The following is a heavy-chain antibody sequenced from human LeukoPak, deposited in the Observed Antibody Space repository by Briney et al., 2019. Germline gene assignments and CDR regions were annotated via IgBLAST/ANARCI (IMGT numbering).Heavy chain of an antibody. CDR3: AKHAHLAAAGTEHYFDF. CDR2: IRHDTTTK. J-gene: IGHJ4*02. CDR1: GFTFYNYG. D-gene: IGHD6-13*01. V-gene: IGHV3-30*02. Sequence: GGSLRLSCAASGFTFYNYGMNWVRQAPGKGLEWVAFIRHDTTTKYYVDSVKGRFIISRDNSKNTLYLQMNSLRAEDTAVYFCAKHAHLAAAGTEHYFDFWGQGSLVTVSS.